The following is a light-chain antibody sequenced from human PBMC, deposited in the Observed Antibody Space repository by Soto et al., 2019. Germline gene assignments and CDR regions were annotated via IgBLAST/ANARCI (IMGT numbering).Light chain of an antibody. J-gene: IGKJ3*01. CDR1: QGVRSSY. CDR2: GAS. CDR3: QQDCTRFP. Sequence: PGARVTLACRASQGVRSSYLTWYQQKPGQAPRLLIYGASTRATSIPARLSGSGSGTDFTLTISSLQPEDFAVYYCQQDCTRFPFGPGTKVEIK. V-gene: IGKV3D-7*01.